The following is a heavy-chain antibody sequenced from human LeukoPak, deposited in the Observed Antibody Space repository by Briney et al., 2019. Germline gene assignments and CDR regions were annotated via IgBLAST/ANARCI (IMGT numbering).Heavy chain of an antibody. V-gene: IGHV4-39*01. CDR2: IYYSGST. CDR1: GGSISSSSYY. CDR3: ARRPLGGYFDY. J-gene: IGHJ4*02. D-gene: IGHD3-16*01. Sequence: PSETLSLTCTVSGGSISSSSYYWGWIRQPPGKGLEWIGSIYYSGSTYYNPSLKSRVTISVDTSKNQFSLKLSSVTAADTAVYYCARRPLGGYFDYWGQGTLVTVSS.